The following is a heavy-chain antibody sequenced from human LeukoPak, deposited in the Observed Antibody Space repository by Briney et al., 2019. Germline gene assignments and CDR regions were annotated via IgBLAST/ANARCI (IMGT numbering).Heavy chain of an antibody. D-gene: IGHD6-19*01. CDR2: INHSGST. CDR1: GGSLSGYY. Sequence: SETLSLTCAVYGGSLSGYYWSWVSQPPGKGLEWNGEINHSGSTNYNPSLKRRVTISVATSKNQFSLKLSSVTAADTAVYYCARGAWGIAVAGKGLDYWGQGTLVTVSS. J-gene: IGHJ4*02. CDR3: ARGAWGIAVAGKGLDY. V-gene: IGHV4-34*01.